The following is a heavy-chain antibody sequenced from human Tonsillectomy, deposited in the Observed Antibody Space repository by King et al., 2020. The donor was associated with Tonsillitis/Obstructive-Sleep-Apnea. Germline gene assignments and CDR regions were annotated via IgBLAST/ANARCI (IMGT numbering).Heavy chain of an antibody. CDR2: INHSGST. V-gene: IGHV4-34*01. J-gene: IGHJ3*02. CDR1: GGSFSGYY. CDR3: ARGEHIVVVTAILVLVGDAFDI. D-gene: IGHD2-21*02. Sequence: VQLQQWGAGLLKPSETLSLTCAVYGGSFSGYYWSWLRQPPGKGLEWIGEINHSGSTNYNPSLKSRVTISVDTSKNQFSLKLSSVTAADTAVYYCARGEHIVVVTAILVLVGDAFDIWGQGTMVTVSS.